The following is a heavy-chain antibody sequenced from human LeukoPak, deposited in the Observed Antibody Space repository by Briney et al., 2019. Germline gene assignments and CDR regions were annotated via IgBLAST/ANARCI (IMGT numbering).Heavy chain of an antibody. CDR2: IYYSGST. D-gene: IGHD3-3*01. CDR1: GGSFSGYY. Sequence: SETLSLTCAVYGGSFSGYYWSWIRQHPGKGLEWIGYIYYSGSTYYNPSLKSRVTISVDTSKNQFSLKLSSVTAADTAVYYCARVMSGLFDYWGQGTLVTVSS. J-gene: IGHJ4*02. V-gene: IGHV4-31*11. CDR3: ARVMSGLFDY.